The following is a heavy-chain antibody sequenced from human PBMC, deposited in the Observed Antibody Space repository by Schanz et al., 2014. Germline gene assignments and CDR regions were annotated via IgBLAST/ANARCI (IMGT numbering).Heavy chain of an antibody. CDR2: INTNTGNP. D-gene: IGHD6-13*01. CDR1: GYTLTHYA. Sequence: QVQLVESGSELKKPGASVKVSCKASGYTLTHYAMNWVRQAPGQGPEWMGWINTNTGNPTYAQGFTGRFVFSLDTSVTTAYLQINSLKAEDTAVYYCARGRPSTSWFYFDYWGQGTLVTVSS. CDR3: ARGRPSTSWFYFDY. V-gene: IGHV7-4-1*02. J-gene: IGHJ4*02.